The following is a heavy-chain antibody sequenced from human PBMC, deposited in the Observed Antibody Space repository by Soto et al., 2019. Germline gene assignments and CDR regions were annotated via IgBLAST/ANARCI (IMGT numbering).Heavy chain of an antibody. CDR2: ISGSGGST. CDR1: GFTFSSYA. Sequence: GGSLRLSCAASGFTFSSYAMSWVRQAPGKGLEWVSAISGSGGSTYYADSVKGRFTISRDNSKNTLYLQMNSLRAEDTAVYYCARDSYITFLTLSDYYHYRMYVWGQGTKVPVSS. J-gene: IGHJ6*02. D-gene: IGHD3-9*01. V-gene: IGHV3-23*01. CDR3: ARDSYITFLTLSDYYHYRMYV.